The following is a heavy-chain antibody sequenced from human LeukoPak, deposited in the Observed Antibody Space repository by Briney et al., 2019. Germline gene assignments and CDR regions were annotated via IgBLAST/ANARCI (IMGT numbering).Heavy chain of an antibody. D-gene: IGHD3-22*01. CDR2: IYYSGST. CDR1: GGSISSGGYY. CDR3: ARISGYPYYFDY. Sequence: SETLSLTCTVSGGSISSGGYYWSWIRQHPGKGLEWIGYIYYSGSTYYNPSLKSRVTISVDTSKNQFSLKLSSVTAADTAVYYCARISGYPYYFDYWGQGTLVTVSS. J-gene: IGHJ4*02. V-gene: IGHV4-31*03.